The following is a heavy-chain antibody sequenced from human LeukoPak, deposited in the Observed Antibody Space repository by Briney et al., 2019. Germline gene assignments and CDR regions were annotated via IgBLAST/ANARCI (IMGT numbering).Heavy chain of an antibody. Sequence: SETLSLTCAVYGGSFSGYYWSWIRQPPGKGLEWIGEINHSGNTNYNPSLKSRVTISVDTSKNQFSLKLTSVTAADTAVYYCARGDTAMAFDYWGQGTLVTVSS. J-gene: IGHJ4*02. CDR1: GGSFSGYY. V-gene: IGHV4-34*01. D-gene: IGHD5-18*01. CDR3: ARGDTAMAFDY. CDR2: INHSGNT.